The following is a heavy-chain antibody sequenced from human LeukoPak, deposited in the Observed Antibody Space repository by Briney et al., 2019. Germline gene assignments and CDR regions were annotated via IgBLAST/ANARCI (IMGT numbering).Heavy chain of an antibody. D-gene: IGHD3-16*01. CDR3: AKEGDQFRGYLDA. Sequence: GGSLRLSCGAPDSNIGTYAVTWVRQVPGKGLEWVSGMSGGGLSTYYARSVKGRFTISRDTSKNTFYLEMNSLRDDDTAVYYCAKEGDQFRGYLDAWGKGTTVTVSS. V-gene: IGHV3-23*01. CDR2: MSGGGLST. J-gene: IGHJ6*03. CDR1: DSNIGTYA.